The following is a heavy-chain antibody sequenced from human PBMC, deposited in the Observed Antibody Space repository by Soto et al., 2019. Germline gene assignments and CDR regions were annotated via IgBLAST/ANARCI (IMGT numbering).Heavy chain of an antibody. D-gene: IGHD6-6*01. Sequence: SVKVSCKASGYTFTSYYMHWVRQAPGQGLEWMGGIIPIFGTANYAQKFQGRVTITADESTSTAYMELSSLRSEDTAVYYCAREYSGSSPFWGDYYYYGIDGWGQGTTVTVSS. CDR1: GYTFTSYY. J-gene: IGHJ6*02. CDR3: AREYSGSSPFWGDYYYYGIDG. CDR2: IIPIFGTA. V-gene: IGHV1-69*13.